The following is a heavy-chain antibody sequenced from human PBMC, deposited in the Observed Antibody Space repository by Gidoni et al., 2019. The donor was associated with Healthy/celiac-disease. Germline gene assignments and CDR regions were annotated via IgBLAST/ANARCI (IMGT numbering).Heavy chain of an antibody. J-gene: IGHJ4*02. D-gene: IGHD3-10*01. Sequence: HVELLESGGGVVQPVGSLGLSCAASGFIFSSYGMPWVRQAPGKGLEWVAVISYDGSNKYYAYSVKGRFTISRDNSKNTLYLQMKSMRAEDTDVYYCAKDMVRGTNYFDDWGQGTLVTVSS. CDR2: ISYDGSNK. CDR1: GFIFSSYG. CDR3: AKDMVRGTNYFDD. V-gene: IGHV3-30*18.